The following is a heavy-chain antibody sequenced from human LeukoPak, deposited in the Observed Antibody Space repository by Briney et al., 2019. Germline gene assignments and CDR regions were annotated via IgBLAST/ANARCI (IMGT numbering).Heavy chain of an antibody. J-gene: IGHJ4*02. CDR1: GYSISSGYY. V-gene: IGHV4-38-2*02. Sequence: SETLSLTCTVSGYSISSGYYWGWIRQPPGKGLAWIGSIYHSGSTYYNPSLKSRVTISVDTSKNQFSLKLSSVTAADTAVYYCASVPLLTGYPLDYWGQGTLVTVSS. D-gene: IGHD3-9*01. CDR2: IYHSGST. CDR3: ASVPLLTGYPLDY.